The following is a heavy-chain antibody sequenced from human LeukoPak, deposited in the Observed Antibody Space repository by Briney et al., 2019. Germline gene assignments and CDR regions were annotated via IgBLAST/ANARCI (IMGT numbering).Heavy chain of an antibody. CDR3: ARASSAGWLRLGGGYFDY. CDR1: GYTFTSYA. D-gene: IGHD5-12*01. Sequence: GASVKVSCTASGYTFTSYAMHWVRQAPGQRLEWMGWINAGNGNTKYSQKFQGRVTITRDTSASTAYMELSSLRSEDTAVCYCARASSAGWLRLGGGYFDYWGQGTLVTVSS. J-gene: IGHJ4*02. V-gene: IGHV1-3*01. CDR2: INAGNGNT.